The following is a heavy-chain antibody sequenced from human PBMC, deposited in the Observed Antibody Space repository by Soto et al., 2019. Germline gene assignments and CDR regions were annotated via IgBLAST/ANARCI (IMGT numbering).Heavy chain of an antibody. CDR2: IYYSGNT. J-gene: IGHJ4*02. V-gene: IGHV4-30-4*01. CDR1: GASISGGDYY. CDR3: ARATYDSSTYYLDY. Sequence: QVQLQESGPGLVKPSQTLSLTCTVSGASISGGDYYWTWIRQLPGKGLEWIGSIYYSGNTYSNPSLESRLSISLDPSNNQFALRLTSLTAPDTAIYYCARATYDSSTYYLDYWGQGTLVTVSS. D-gene: IGHD3-22*01.